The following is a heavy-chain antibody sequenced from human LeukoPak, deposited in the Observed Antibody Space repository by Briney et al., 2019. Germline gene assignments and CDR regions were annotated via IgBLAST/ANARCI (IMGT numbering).Heavy chain of an antibody. J-gene: IGHJ6*03. CDR1: GFFFSGYS. D-gene: IGHD1-1*01. CDR3: ARVEATTGRNYHYYYMDV. CDR2: INSGSTYI. V-gene: IGHV3-21*01. Sequence: PGGSLRLSCGASGFFFSGYSMNWVRQAPGKGLEWVSSINSGSTYIYYADSVKGRFTISRENAKNSLHLQMDSLRAEDTAVYFCARVEATTGRNYHYYYMDVWGKGTTVIVSS.